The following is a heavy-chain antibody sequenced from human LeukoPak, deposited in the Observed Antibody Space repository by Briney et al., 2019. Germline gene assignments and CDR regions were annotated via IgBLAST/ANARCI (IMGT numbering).Heavy chain of an antibody. V-gene: IGHV3-23*01. J-gene: IGHJ4*02. CDR2: ISSSGGTT. CDR1: GFTFSSYE. D-gene: IGHD6-6*01. Sequence: GGSLRLSCAASGFTFSSYEMNWVRQAPGKGLEWVSGISSSGGTTYYADSVKGRFTISRDDSENTLYLQMNSLRGEDTAVYYCAKDGQYSSSSPYYFDYWGQGTLVTVSS. CDR3: AKDGQYSSSSPYYFDY.